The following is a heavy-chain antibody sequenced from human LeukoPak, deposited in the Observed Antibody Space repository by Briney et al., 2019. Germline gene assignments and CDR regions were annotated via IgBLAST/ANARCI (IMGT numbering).Heavy chain of an antibody. D-gene: IGHD4/OR15-4a*01. CDR2: IIPIFGTA. CDR3: ARDPHSYMVVTKSDYYYMDV. V-gene: IGHV1-69*05. J-gene: IGHJ6*03. Sequence: GSSVKVSCKASGGTFSSYAISWVRQAPGQGLEWMGRIIPIFGTANYAQKFQGRVTITTDESTSTAYMELSSLRSEDTAVYYCARDPHSYMVVTKSDYYYMDVWGKGTTVTVSS. CDR1: GGTFSSYA.